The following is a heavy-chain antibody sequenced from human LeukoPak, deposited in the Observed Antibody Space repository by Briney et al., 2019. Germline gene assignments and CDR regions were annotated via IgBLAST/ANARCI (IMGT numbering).Heavy chain of an antibody. V-gene: IGHV6-1*01. CDR2: TYYRSKWYT. D-gene: IGHD6-19*01. Sequence: SQTLSLTCAISGDSVSSSTAAWNWVRPSPSRGLEWLGRTYYRSKWYTDYAVSVRSRININPDTSKNQFSLQLNSVTPEGTAVYYCARYPTGWYLDYWGQGTLVTVSS. CDR1: GDSVSSSTAA. CDR3: ARYPTGWYLDY. J-gene: IGHJ4*02.